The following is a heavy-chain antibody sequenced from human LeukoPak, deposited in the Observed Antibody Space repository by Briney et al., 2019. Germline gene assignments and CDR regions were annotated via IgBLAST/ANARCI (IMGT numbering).Heavy chain of an antibody. CDR3: AREIYGDYYYYMDV. Sequence: PGGSLRLSCAASGFTFSSYSMNWVRQAPGKGLEWVSYISDSSSIYYADSVKGRFTISRDNANNSLYLQMNSLRAEDTAVYYCAREIYGDYYYYMDVWGKGTTVTVSS. V-gene: IGHV3-48*04. CDR1: GFTFSSYS. D-gene: IGHD4-17*01. J-gene: IGHJ6*03. CDR2: ISDSSSI.